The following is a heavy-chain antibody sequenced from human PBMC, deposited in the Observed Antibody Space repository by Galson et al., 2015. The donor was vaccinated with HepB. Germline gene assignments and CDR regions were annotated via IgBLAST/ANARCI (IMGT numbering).Heavy chain of an antibody. CDR3: AKEGPYCTNGVCHRYYYYYGMDV. CDR2: ISYDGSNK. Sequence: SLRLSCAASGFTFSSYGMHWVRQAPGKGLEWVAVISYDGSNKYYADSVKGRFTISRDNSKNTLYLQMNSLRAEDTAVYYCAKEGPYCTNGVCHRYYYYYGMDVWGQGTTVTVSS. CDR1: GFTFSSYG. D-gene: IGHD2-8*01. V-gene: IGHV3-30*18. J-gene: IGHJ6*02.